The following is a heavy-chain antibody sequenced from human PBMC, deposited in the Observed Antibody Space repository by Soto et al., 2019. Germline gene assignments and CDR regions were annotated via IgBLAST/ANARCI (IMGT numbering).Heavy chain of an antibody. CDR1: GFSLITRGVG. CDR3: AHITACSRSHTNSFYY. Sequence: QITLKASGPTLVKPTQTLTLTCTFSGFSLITRGVGVGWIRQPPGQALEWLALTYWDDDKRYSPSLKSTLTIPRGASKSQVVITMTNMDPVDTATYHCAHITACSRSHTNSFYYWVRGTLVTV. D-gene: IGHD3-10*01. CDR2: TYWDDDK. V-gene: IGHV2-5*02. J-gene: IGHJ4*02.